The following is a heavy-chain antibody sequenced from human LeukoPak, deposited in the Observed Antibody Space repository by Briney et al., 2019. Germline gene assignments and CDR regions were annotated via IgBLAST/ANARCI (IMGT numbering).Heavy chain of an antibody. Sequence: PSETLSLTCTVSGGSISSYYWSWIRQSPGKGLEWIGYIHYSGSTTYNPSLKSRVTISVDTSKNQFSPKLSSVTAADTAVYYCARSFIAAATYDYWGQGTLVTVSS. CDR1: GGSISSYY. D-gene: IGHD6-13*01. CDR3: ARSFIAAATYDY. J-gene: IGHJ4*02. V-gene: IGHV4-59*12. CDR2: IHYSGST.